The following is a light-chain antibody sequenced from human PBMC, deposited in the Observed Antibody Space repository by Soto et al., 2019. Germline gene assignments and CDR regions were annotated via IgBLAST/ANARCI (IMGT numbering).Light chain of an antibody. Sequence: DIQMPQSPSPLSASVGDRVTITCRASQSISSWLAWYQQKPGKAPKLLIYDASNLESGVPSRFSGGGSGTEFSLTISSLQPDDFATYYCQQYNYFWAFGQGTKVDIK. V-gene: IGKV1-5*01. CDR3: QQYNYFWA. J-gene: IGKJ1*01. CDR1: QSISSW. CDR2: DAS.